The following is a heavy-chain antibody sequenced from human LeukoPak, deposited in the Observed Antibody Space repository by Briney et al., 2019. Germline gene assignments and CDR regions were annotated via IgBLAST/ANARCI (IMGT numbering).Heavy chain of an antibody. Sequence: SETLSLTCAVYGGSFSGYYWSWIRQPPGKGLEWIGEINHSGSTNYNPSLKSRVTISVDTSKNQFSLKLSSVTAADTAVYYCARDIGYSYGYFYYYGMDVWGQGTTVTVSS. CDR3: ARDIGYSYGYFYYYGMDV. CDR1: GGSFSGYY. CDR2: INHSGST. V-gene: IGHV4-34*01. D-gene: IGHD5-18*01. J-gene: IGHJ6*02.